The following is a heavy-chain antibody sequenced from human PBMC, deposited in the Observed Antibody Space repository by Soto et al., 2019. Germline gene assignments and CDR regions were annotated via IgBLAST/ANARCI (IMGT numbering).Heavy chain of an antibody. V-gene: IGHV3-30-3*01. J-gene: IGHJ6*02. CDR2: ISYDGSNK. CDR1: GFTFSSYA. D-gene: IGHD3-9*01. CDR3: ARDRTLLTGHSRYYYYGLDV. Sequence: VGSLRLSCAASGFTFSSYAMHWVRQAPGKGLEWVAVISYDGSNKYYADSVKGRFTISRDNSKNTLYLQMNSLRAEDTAVYYCARDRTLLTGHSRYYYYGLDVWGQGTTVTVSS.